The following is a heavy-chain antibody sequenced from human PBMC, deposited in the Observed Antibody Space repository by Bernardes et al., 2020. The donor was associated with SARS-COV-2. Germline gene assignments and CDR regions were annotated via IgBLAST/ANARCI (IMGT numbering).Heavy chain of an antibody. CDR2: ISSFSATI. V-gene: IGHV3-48*02. D-gene: IGHD5-12*01. CDR1: GFTLSSYS. Sequence: GGSLSHSGEASGFTLSSYSMDWVRPAPGRGLECLSYISSFSATIYYADSVKGRFTIPRDNVRHSVYLQMNSLRDDDTAVYYCARGWLENTFDQWGQGTLVTVSS. CDR3: ARGWLENTFDQ. J-gene: IGHJ4*02.